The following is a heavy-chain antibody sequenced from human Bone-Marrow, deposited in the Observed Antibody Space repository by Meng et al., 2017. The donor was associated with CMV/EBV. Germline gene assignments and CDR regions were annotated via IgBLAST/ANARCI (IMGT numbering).Heavy chain of an antibody. CDR1: GGSISSYY. J-gene: IGHJ6*01. Sequence: SATFSLTCTVSGGSISSYYWSWIRQPPGKGLEWIGYIYYSGSTNYNPSLKSRVTISVDTSKNQFSLKLSSVTAADTAVYYCARDPIITIFGVVISSDYYYGMDVWGQGTTVTVYS. CDR2: IYYSGST. CDR3: ARDPIITIFGVVISSDYYYGMDV. V-gene: IGHV4-59*01. D-gene: IGHD3-3*01.